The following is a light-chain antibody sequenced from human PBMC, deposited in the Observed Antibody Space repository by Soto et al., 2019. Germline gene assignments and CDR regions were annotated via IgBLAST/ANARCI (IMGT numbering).Light chain of an antibody. CDR3: QQYYKWPPFT. V-gene: IGKV3-15*01. CDR1: QSVSRK. CDR2: DAS. J-gene: IGKJ3*01. Sequence: EIVMTQSPATLSVSPGERAVFSCRASQSVSRKLAWYQHKPGQAPSLLMYDASTRATGIPARFSGAGSGTEFTLTINTLQSEDFAVYYCQQYYKWPPFTFGPGTKVDFK.